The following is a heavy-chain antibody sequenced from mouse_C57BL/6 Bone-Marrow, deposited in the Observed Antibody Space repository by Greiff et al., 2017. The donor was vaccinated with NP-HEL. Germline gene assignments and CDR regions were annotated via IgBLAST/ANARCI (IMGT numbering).Heavy chain of an antibody. J-gene: IGHJ1*03. Sequence: VQLQQSGAELVRPGASVTLSCKASGYTFTDYEMHWVKQTPVHGLEWIGAIDPETGGTAYNQKFKGKALLTADKSSSTAYMELRSLTSEDSGVYYCTRGVPKRYFDVWGTGTTVTVSS. CDR3: TRGVPKRYFDV. V-gene: IGHV1-15*01. CDR2: IDPETGGT. CDR1: GYTFTDYE.